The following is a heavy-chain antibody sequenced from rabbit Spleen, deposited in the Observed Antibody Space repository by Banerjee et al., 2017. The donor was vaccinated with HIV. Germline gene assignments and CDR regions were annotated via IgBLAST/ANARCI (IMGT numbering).Heavy chain of an antibody. V-gene: IGHV1S45*01. D-gene: IGHD1-1*01. CDR3: ARDLVAVIGWNFNL. Sequence: EQLEESGGGLVKSEGSLTLTCKASGVSLNDKDVMCWVRQAPGKGLEWIACINIVTGKSFYASWAKGRFTMSRTSSTTVTLQMTSLTAADTATYFCARDLVAVIGWNFNLWGPGTLVTVS. J-gene: IGHJ4*01. CDR2: INIVTGKS. CDR1: GVSLNDKDV.